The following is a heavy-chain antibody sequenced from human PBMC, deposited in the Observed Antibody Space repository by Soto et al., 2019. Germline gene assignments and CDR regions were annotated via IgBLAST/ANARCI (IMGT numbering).Heavy chain of an antibody. Sequence: QVQLQESGPGLVKPSQTLSLTCTVSGGSISSGGYYWSWIRQHPGKGLEWIGYISYSGSTYYNPSLKSRVTISVDTSKNQFSLKLSSVTDADTAVYYCARGRVVVVVDDTRYWFDPWGQGTLVTVS. CDR1: GGSISSGGYY. J-gene: IGHJ5*02. V-gene: IGHV4-31*03. CDR3: ARGRVVVVVDDTRYWFDP. D-gene: IGHD2-15*01. CDR2: ISYSGST.